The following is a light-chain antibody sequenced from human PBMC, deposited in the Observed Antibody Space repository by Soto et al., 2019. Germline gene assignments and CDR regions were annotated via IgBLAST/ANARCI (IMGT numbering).Light chain of an antibody. CDR2: DAS. Sequence: DIQMTQSPSSLSASVGDRVTITCQASQDLTTYLNWYQQMPGKAPKLLIYDASNLERGVPSRFSGSGSGTHFTFTITSLQPEDFATYYCQQFHNLPYTFGQGTKLEIK. V-gene: IGKV1-33*01. CDR3: QQFHNLPYT. J-gene: IGKJ2*01. CDR1: QDLTTY.